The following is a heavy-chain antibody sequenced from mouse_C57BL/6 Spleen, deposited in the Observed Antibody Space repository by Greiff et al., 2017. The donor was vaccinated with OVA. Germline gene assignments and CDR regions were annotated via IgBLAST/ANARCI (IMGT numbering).Heavy chain of an antibody. V-gene: IGHV3-6*01. D-gene: IGHD2-2*01. CDR1: GYSITSGYY. CDR3: ARTDGYAGSAADY. Sequence: QSGPGLVKPSQSLSLTCSVTGYSITSGYYWNWIRQFPGNKLEWMGYISYDGSNNYNPSLKNRIPFTRDPSKNQFFLKLNTRTTEDTSTIYYARTDGYAGSAADYWGQGTTLTVSS. CDR2: ISYDGSN. J-gene: IGHJ2*01.